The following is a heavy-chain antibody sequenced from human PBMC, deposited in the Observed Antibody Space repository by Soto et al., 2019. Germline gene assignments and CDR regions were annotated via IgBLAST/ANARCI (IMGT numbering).Heavy chain of an antibody. CDR3: ARDSRSGYDYHSYAY. J-gene: IGHJ4*02. CDR1: GYTFTDYY. D-gene: IGHD5-12*01. CDR2: ISPNSGGT. Sequence: ASVKVSCKASGYTFTDYYLHWVRQAPGQGLEWMGWISPNSGGTYYAQKFQGRVTMTRDTSISTVYMELSRLRSDDTAVYYCARDSRSGYDYHSYAYWGQGTLVTVSS. V-gene: IGHV1-2*02.